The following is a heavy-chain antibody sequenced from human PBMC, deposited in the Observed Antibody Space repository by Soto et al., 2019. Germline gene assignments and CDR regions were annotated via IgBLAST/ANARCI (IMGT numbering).Heavy chain of an antibody. J-gene: IGHJ6*02. CDR2: ISSSSSYI. D-gene: IGHD2-8*02. V-gene: IGHV3-21*01. CDR1: GFTFSSYS. CDR3: ARVLVVGPYSGLDV. Sequence: GGSMRLSCAASGFTFSSYSMNWVRQAPGKGLEWVSSISSSSSYIYYADSVKGRFTISRDSAKKSLYLQMNSLRAEDTAVYYCARVLVVGPYSGLDVWGQGTTVTVSS.